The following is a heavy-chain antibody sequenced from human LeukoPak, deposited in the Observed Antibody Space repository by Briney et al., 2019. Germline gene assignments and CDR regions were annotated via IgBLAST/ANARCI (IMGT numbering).Heavy chain of an antibody. Sequence: ASVKVSCKASGGTFSSYAISWVRQAPGQGLEWMGGIIPIFGTANYAQKFQGRGTITAAESASTAYMELSSLRSEDTAVYYCARDGDIVATGAWFAPWGQGTLVTVSS. CDR3: ARDGDIVATGAWFAP. CDR1: GGTFSSYA. J-gene: IGHJ5*02. V-gene: IGHV1-69*13. D-gene: IGHD5-12*01. CDR2: IIPIFGTA.